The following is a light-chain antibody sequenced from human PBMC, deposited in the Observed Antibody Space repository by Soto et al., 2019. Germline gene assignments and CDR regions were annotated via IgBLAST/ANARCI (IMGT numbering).Light chain of an antibody. Sequence: EIVMTQSPATLSVSPGERVTLSCRASQSVSSDLAWYQQKPGQAPRLLIYDASIRASGIPARFSGSGSGTEFTLTISSLQSEDCGVYYCQHYKNWPPWTFGQGTKV. CDR3: QHYKNWPPWT. V-gene: IGKV3-15*01. CDR2: DAS. J-gene: IGKJ1*01. CDR1: QSVSSD.